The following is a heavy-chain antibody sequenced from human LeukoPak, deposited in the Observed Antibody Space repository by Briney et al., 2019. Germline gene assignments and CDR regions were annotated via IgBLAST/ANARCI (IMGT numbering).Heavy chain of an antibody. Sequence: PGGSLTLSCAASGFTFSSYSMNWVRQAPGKGLEWVSSISSSSSYIYYADSVKGRFTISRDNAKNSLYLQMNSLRDEDTAVFYCARVGDGYSVNYFDYWGQGILVTVSS. CDR2: ISSSSSYI. V-gene: IGHV3-21*01. CDR3: ARVGDGYSVNYFDY. CDR1: GFTFSSYS. D-gene: IGHD5-24*01. J-gene: IGHJ4*02.